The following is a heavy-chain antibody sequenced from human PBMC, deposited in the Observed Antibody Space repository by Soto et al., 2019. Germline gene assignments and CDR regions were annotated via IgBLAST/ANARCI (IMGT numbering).Heavy chain of an antibody. D-gene: IGHD3-10*01. Sequence: ASVKVSCKASGYTFTSYGISWVRQAPGQGLEWMGWISAYNGNTNYAQKLQGRVTMTTDTSTSTAYMELRSLRSDDTAVYYCARTMVRGVPVSDYYGMDVWGQGTTVTAP. V-gene: IGHV1-18*01. CDR3: ARTMVRGVPVSDYYGMDV. CDR1: GYTFTSYG. CDR2: ISAYNGNT. J-gene: IGHJ6*02.